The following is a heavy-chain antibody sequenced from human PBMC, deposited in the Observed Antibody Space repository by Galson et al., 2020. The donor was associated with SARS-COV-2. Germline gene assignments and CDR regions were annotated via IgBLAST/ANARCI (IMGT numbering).Heavy chain of an antibody. CDR2: IYYSGST. CDR1: GGSISSGDYY. D-gene: IGHD3-22*01. Sequence: SETLSLTCTVSGGSISSGDYYWSWIRQPPGKGLEWIGYIYYSGSTYYNPSLKSRVTISVDTSKNQFSLKLSSVTAADTAVYYCARDRLYYDSSGPHAFDIWGQGTMVTVSS. J-gene: IGHJ3*02. CDR3: ARDRLYYDSSGPHAFDI. V-gene: IGHV4-30-4*01.